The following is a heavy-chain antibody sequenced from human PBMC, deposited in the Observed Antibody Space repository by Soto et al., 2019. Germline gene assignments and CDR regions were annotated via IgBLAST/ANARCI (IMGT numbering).Heavy chain of an antibody. Sequence: QVQLVESGGGVVQPGRSLRLSCAASGFTFNAYGMLWVRQAPGKGLEWVAVISYDGRNKYVADSVKGRFTISRDNSKNTLYLEMNRLRPEDTAVYYCAKSYNYGRQRGYYAMDVWGQGATVTVSS. V-gene: IGHV3-30*18. D-gene: IGHD3-10*01. J-gene: IGHJ6*02. CDR3: AKSYNYGRQRGYYAMDV. CDR1: GFTFNAYG. CDR2: ISYDGRNK.